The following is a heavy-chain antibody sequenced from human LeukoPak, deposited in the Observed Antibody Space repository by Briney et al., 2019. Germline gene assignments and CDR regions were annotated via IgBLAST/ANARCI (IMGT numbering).Heavy chain of an antibody. J-gene: IGHJ3*02. D-gene: IGHD4-17*01. V-gene: IGHV3-23*01. CDR1: GFTFNSYA. CDR2: ISSSGGST. CDR3: ARDRIIYGDYGDAFDI. Sequence: PGGSLRLSCAASGFTFNSYAMSWVRQATGKGLECVSAISSSGGSTHYADSVRGRFTISRDNSKNTLYLHMNSLRAEDTAVYYCARDRIIYGDYGDAFDIWGQGTMVTVSS.